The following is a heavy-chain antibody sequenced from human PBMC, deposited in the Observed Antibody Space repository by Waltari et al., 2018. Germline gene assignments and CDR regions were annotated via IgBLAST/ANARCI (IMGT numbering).Heavy chain of an antibody. CDR2: ISGSGGST. J-gene: IGHJ4*02. CDR3: AKDRNYYDSSGSRLFDY. Sequence: EVQLLESGGGLVQPGGSLRLSCAASGFTFSSYAMSWVRQAPGKGLEWVSAISGSGGSTYYADSVKGRFTISRDNSKNTLYLQMNSLRAEDTAVYYCAKDRNYYDSSGSRLFDYWGQGTLVTVSS. V-gene: IGHV3-23*01. CDR1: GFTFSSYA. D-gene: IGHD3-22*01.